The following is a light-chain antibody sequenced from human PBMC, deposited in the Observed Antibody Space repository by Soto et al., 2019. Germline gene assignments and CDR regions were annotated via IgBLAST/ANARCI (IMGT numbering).Light chain of an antibody. CDR2: DAS. Sequence: DIQMTQSPSTLSASVGDRVTIAFRASQSISNWLAWYQQKPGKAPNLLIYDASSLESGVPSRFSGSGSGTEFTLTISSLQPDDFATYYCQQYHSYRTFGQGTKVDIK. CDR3: QQYHSYRT. V-gene: IGKV1-5*01. J-gene: IGKJ1*01. CDR1: QSISNW.